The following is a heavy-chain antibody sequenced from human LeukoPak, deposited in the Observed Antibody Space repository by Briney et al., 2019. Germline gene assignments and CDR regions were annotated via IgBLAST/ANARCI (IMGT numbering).Heavy chain of an antibody. CDR2: IYNSGST. CDR1: GGSISTYY. V-gene: IGHV4-59*01. Sequence: PSETLSLTCTVSGGSISTYYWSWIRQPPGKGLEWIGYIYNSGSTNYNPSLQSRVTISVDTSKNQFSLRLTSVTAADTAAYYCAKAVAAAGRLGFDPWGQGTLVTVSS. CDR3: AKAVAAAGRLGFDP. J-gene: IGHJ5*02. D-gene: IGHD6-13*01.